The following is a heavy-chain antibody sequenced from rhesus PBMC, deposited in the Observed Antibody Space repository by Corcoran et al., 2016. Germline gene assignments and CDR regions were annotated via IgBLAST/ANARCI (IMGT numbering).Heavy chain of an antibody. Sequence: QVTLKESGPALVKPTQTLTLTCTFSGFSISTSGTGVGWIRQPPGKALEWRASIYWNDSKYYSTSLKSRITSSKDTSKNQVVRTMTNMDPVDTATYYCARVLRYSGRSGHYWGQGVLVTVSA. V-gene: IGHV2-95*01. J-gene: IGHJ4*01. D-gene: IGHD6-19*01. CDR2: IYWNDSK. CDR1: GFSISTSGTG. CDR3: ARVLRYSGRSGHY.